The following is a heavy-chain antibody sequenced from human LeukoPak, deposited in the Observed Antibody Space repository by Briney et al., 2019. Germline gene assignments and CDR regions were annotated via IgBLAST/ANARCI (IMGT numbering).Heavy chain of an antibody. CDR3: GNQCSGGSCPEY. D-gene: IGHD2-15*01. CDR2: VRQDGSVT. J-gene: IGHJ4*02. Sequence: GGSLRLSCAASGFTFSNYWMTWVRQAPGKGLEWVGNVRQDGSVTNYVDSVKGRFTISRDNGKNSVYLQMNSLRAEGTGFYYCGNQCSGGSCPEYWGQGTLVTVSS. CDR1: GFTFSNYW. V-gene: IGHV3-7*01.